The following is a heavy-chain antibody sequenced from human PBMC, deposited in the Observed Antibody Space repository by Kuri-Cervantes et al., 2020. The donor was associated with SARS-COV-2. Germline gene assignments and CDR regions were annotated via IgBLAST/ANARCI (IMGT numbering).Heavy chain of an antibody. CDR3: AREKRGHNWFDP. Sequence: PETLSLTCAVYGGSFRGYYWSWIRQPPGKGLGWIGAIIHSGSTNYNPTLKTRVTISVDTSKNQSSLKLGSVTAADTAVYYCAREKRGHNWFDPWGQGTLVTVSS. CDR2: IIHSGST. D-gene: IGHD3-10*01. V-gene: IGHV4-34*12. J-gene: IGHJ5*02. CDR1: GGSFRGYY.